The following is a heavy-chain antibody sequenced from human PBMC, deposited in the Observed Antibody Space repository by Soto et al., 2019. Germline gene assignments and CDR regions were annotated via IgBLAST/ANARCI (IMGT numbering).Heavy chain of an antibody. V-gene: IGHV3-30-3*01. J-gene: IGHJ4*02. D-gene: IGHD3-22*01. Sequence: PGGSLRLSCAASGFTFSSYAMHWVRQAPGKGLEWVAVISYDGSNKYYADSVKGRFTISRDDSKNTLYLQMNSLRAEDTAVYYCARDDTDLDCFDYWGQGTLVTVSS. CDR2: ISYDGSNK. CDR3: ARDDTDLDCFDY. CDR1: GFTFSSYA.